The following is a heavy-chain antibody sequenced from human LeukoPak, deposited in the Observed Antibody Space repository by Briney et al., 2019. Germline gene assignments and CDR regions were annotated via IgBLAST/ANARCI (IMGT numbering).Heavy chain of an antibody. CDR2: ISSSSSYI. CDR3: ARGSYFRAVYYYYYMDV. CDR1: DFTFSSYS. Sequence: PGGSLRLSCAASDFTFSSYSMNWVRQAPGKGLEWVSSISSSSSYIYYADSVKGRFTISRDNAKNSLYLQMNSLRAEDTAVYYGARGSYFRAVYYYYYMDVWGKGTSVTVSS. V-gene: IGHV3-21*01. D-gene: IGHD3-10*02. J-gene: IGHJ6*03.